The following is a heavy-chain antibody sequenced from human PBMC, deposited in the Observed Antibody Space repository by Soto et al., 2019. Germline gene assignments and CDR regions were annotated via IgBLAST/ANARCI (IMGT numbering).Heavy chain of an antibody. CDR1: GFTFGSYA. D-gene: IGHD3-22*01. CDR2: ISGSGGST. V-gene: IGHV3-23*01. J-gene: IGHJ4*02. Sequence: PXGSRRRSCAASGFTFGSYALSWVRQAPGKGLEWVSAISGSGGSTYYADSVKGRFTISRDNSKNTLYLQMNSLRAEDTAVYYCAKEGYDSSGYNSWGQGTLVTVSS. CDR3: AKEGYDSSGYNS.